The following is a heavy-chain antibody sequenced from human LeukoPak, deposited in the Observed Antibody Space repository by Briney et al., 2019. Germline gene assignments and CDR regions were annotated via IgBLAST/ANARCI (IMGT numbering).Heavy chain of an antibody. Sequence: GGSLRLSCAASGFTFGNYWMHWVRQAPGKGLVWVSRINSDGRSISYADSVKGRFTISRDNSKDALYLQMTSLRAEDTAVYHCARDPSVAAYWYFDLWGRGALVTVSS. D-gene: IGHD6-19*01. J-gene: IGHJ2*01. CDR3: ARDPSVAAYWYFDL. CDR1: GFTFGNYW. V-gene: IGHV3-74*01. CDR2: INSDGRSI.